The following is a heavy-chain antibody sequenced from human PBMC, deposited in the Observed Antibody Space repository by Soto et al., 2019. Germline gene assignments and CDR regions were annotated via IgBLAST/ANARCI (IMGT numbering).Heavy chain of an antibody. V-gene: IGHV3-9*01. J-gene: IGHJ4*02. CDR3: ARIPGIIAAADGE. D-gene: IGHD6-13*01. CDR1: GFTFDDYA. CDR2: ISWNSVNI. Sequence: EVQLVESGGGLVQPGRSLRLSCAASGFTFDDYAMHWVRQGPGKGLEWVSSISWNSVNIGYADSVKGRFTISRDNAKNSLYLQMNSLRIEDTALYYCARIPGIIAAADGEWRQGTLVNVSS.